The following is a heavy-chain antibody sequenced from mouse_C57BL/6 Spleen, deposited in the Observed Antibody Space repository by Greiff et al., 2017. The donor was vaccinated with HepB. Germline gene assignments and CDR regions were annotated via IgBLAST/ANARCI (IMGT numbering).Heavy chain of an antibody. CDR2: IHPNSGST. Sequence: QVQLQQPGAELVKPGASVKLSCKASGYTFTSYWMHWVKQRPGQGLEWIGMIHPNSGSTNYNEKFKSKATLTVDKSSSTAYMQRSSLTSEDSAVYYCTQFITTVVASRDYWGQGTTLTVSS. V-gene: IGHV1-64*01. J-gene: IGHJ2*01. CDR1: GYTFTSYW. CDR3: TQFITTVVASRDY. D-gene: IGHD1-1*01.